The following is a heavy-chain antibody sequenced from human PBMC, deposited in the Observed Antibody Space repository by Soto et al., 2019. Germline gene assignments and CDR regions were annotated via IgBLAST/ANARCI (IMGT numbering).Heavy chain of an antibody. CDR3: AREKAAAGVDY. V-gene: IGHV4-59*01. J-gene: IGHJ4*02. D-gene: IGHD6-13*01. Sequence: SETLSLTCTVSGGSISSYYWSWIRQPPGKGLEWIGYIYYSGSTNYNPSLKSRVTISVDTSKNQFSLKLSSVTAADTAVYYCAREKAAAGVDYWGQGTLVTVSS. CDR2: IYYSGST. CDR1: GGSISSYY.